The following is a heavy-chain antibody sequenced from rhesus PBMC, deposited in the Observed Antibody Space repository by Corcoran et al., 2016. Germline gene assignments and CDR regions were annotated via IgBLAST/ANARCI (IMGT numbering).Heavy chain of an antibody. CDR1: GGSISSSNW. CDR2: ISGSRGST. CDR3: ARRLGYYDSGYYYFDY. J-gene: IGHJ4*01. D-gene: IGHD3-28*01. Sequence: QVQLQESGPGLVKPSETLSLTCAVSGGSISSSNWWSWIRQPPGKGLEGIGYISGSRGSTYYNPSLKVRVTISTDTSKNQFSLKLSSVTTADTAVYYCARRLGYYDSGYYYFDYWGQGVLVTVSS. V-gene: IGHV4-65*01.